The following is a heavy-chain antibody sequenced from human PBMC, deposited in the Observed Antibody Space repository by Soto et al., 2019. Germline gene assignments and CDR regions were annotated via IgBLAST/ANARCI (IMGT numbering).Heavy chain of an antibody. D-gene: IGHD5-12*01. J-gene: IGHJ4*02. CDR3: AREEGRLRGHFDY. Sequence: PSETLSLTCPVSGGSISSGDYYWSWIRQPPGKGLEWIGYIYYSGSTYYNPSLKSRVTISVDTSKNQFSLKLSSVTAADTAVYYCAREEGRLRGHFDYWGQGTLVTVSS. CDR2: IYYSGST. V-gene: IGHV4-30-4*01. CDR1: GGSISSGDYY.